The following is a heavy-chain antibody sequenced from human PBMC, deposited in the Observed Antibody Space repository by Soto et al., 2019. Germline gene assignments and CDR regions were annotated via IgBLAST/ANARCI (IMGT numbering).Heavy chain of an antibody. Sequence: PGGSLRLSCAASGFSFSNYEMNWVRQAPGKGLEWVAYISSGGDTIHYADSVRGRFTVSRDNARNPLSLQMNTLRVEDTALYYCARDRAAGGYWGQGTLVTVSS. J-gene: IGHJ4*02. V-gene: IGHV3-48*03. CDR1: GFSFSNYE. CDR2: ISSGGDTI. D-gene: IGHD6-13*01. CDR3: ARDRAAGGY.